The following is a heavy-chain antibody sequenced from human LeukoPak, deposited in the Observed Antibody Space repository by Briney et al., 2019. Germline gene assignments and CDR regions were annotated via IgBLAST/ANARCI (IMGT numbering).Heavy chain of an antibody. D-gene: IGHD1-26*01. CDR2: ISGGGGAT. Sequence: GGSLRLSCAASGFTFSSYWMSWVRQAPGKGLEWVSGISGGGGATYSADSVKGRFTISRDNSKNTMYLQMKSLRVEDTALYYCATISGNFDYLDYWGQGTLVTVSS. V-gene: IGHV3-23*01. CDR3: ATISGNFDYLDY. J-gene: IGHJ4*02. CDR1: GFTFSSYW.